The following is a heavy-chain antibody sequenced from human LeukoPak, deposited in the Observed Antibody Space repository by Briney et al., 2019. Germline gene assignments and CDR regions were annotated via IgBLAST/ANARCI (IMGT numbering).Heavy chain of an antibody. CDR1: GFTFSDYW. V-gene: IGHV3-7*01. Sequence: GGSLRLSCAASGFTFSDYWMSWVSQAPGKGLEWVAHMKQDGSYTEYGDSLKGRFTISRDNAENSLFLQMNSLRVEDTAVYYCARWRSGRSEFDYWGQGTLVTVSS. J-gene: IGHJ4*02. CDR3: ARWRSGRSEFDY. D-gene: IGHD6-19*01. CDR2: MKQDGSYT.